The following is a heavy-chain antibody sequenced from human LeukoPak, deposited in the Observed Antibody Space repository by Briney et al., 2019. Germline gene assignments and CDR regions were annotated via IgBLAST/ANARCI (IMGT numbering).Heavy chain of an antibody. J-gene: IGHJ4*02. Sequence: SETLSLTCAVYGGSFSGYYWSWIRQPPGKGLEWIGEINHSGSTNYNPSLKSRVTISVDTSKNQFSLKLSSVTAADTAVYYCASSSGWRTFDSWGQGALVTVSS. CDR1: GGSFSGYY. D-gene: IGHD6-19*01. CDR3: ASSSGWRTFDS. CDR2: INHSGST. V-gene: IGHV4-34*01.